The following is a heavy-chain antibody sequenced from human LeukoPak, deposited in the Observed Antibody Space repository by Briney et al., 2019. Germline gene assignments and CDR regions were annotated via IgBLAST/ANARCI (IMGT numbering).Heavy chain of an antibody. CDR1: GFTFSSYA. J-gene: IGHJ4*02. V-gene: IGHV3-30-3*01. D-gene: IGHD6-6*01. Sequence: SGGSLRLSCAASGFTFSSYAMHWVRQAPGKGLEWVAVISYDGSNKYYADSVKGRFTISRDNSKNTLYLQMNSLRAEDTAVYYCASDSSSSYYFDYWGQGTLVTVSS. CDR2: ISYDGSNK. CDR3: ASDSSSSYYFDY.